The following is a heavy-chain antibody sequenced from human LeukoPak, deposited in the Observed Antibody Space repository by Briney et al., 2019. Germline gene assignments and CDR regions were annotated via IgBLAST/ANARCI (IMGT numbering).Heavy chain of an antibody. J-gene: IGHJ2*01. V-gene: IGHV4-38-2*02. D-gene: IGHD3-22*01. CDR3: ARMYYYDSSGYHRSYWYSDL. CDR1: GYSISSGYY. Sequence: PSETLSLTCTVSGYSISSGYYWGWIRQPPGKGLEWIGSIYHSGSTYYNPSLKGRVTISVDTSKNQFSLKLSSVTAADTAVYYCARMYYYDSSGYHRSYWYSDLWGRGTLVTVSS. CDR2: IYHSGST.